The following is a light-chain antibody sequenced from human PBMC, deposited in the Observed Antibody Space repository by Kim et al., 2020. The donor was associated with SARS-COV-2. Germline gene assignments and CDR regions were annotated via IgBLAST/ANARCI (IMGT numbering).Light chain of an antibody. Sequence: DIKMTQSPSSLSTSVGDTVTITCQASQDITDYLNWYQHKPGNAPKLLIYRASSLETGLPSRFSGSGSGTHFTFTISSLQPEDIATYYCQQYDGLPDTFGQGTKLEI. J-gene: IGKJ2*01. CDR3: QQYDGLPDT. CDR2: RAS. V-gene: IGKV1-33*01. CDR1: QDITDY.